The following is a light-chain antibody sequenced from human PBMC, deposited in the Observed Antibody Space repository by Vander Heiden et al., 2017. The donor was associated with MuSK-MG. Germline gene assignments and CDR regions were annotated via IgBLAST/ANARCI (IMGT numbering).Light chain of an antibody. CDR2: GAS. V-gene: IGKV3-20*01. J-gene: IGKJ4*01. Sequence: IFLTQSPGTLSLSPGERATLSCRASQSVSSSYLAWYQQKPGQAPRLLIYGASSRATGFPDRFSGSGSGTDFTLTISRLEDEDSAVYYCQHYGDSVSFGGGTKVEIK. CDR3: QHYGDSVS. CDR1: QSVSSSY.